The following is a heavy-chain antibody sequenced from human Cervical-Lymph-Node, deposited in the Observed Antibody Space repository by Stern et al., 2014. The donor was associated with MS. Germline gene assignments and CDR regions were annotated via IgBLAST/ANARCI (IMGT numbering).Heavy chain of an antibody. CDR2: IYYSGST. CDR3: ARTAYDFWSGYYPFDP. V-gene: IGHV4-31*03. CDR1: GGSISSGGYY. J-gene: IGHJ5*02. Sequence: QLQESGPGLVKPSQTLSLTCTVSGGSISSGGYYWSWIRQHPGKGLEWIGYIYYSGSTYYNPSLKSRVTISVDTSKNQFSLKLSSVTAADTAVYYCARTAYDFWSGYYPFDPWGQGTLVTVSS. D-gene: IGHD3-3*01.